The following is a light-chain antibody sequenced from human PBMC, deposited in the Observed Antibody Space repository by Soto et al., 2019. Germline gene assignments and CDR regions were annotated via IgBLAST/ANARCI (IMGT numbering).Light chain of an antibody. Sequence: QSALTQPASVSGSPGQSITISCTGTSSDVGGYDYVSWYQQHPDKVPKLIIYDVSNRPSGVSNRFSGSKSGNTASLTISGLQAEDEADYYCTSYTRSDIGVFGGGTKLTVL. CDR3: TSYTRSDIGV. J-gene: IGLJ3*02. CDR1: SSDVGGYDY. CDR2: DVS. V-gene: IGLV2-14*01.